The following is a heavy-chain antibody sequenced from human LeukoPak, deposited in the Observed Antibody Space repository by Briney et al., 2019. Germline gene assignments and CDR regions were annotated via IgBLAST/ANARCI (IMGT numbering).Heavy chain of an antibody. V-gene: IGHV1-3*01. CDR1: GYTFTSYA. CDR3: ARAGIAVAGTSREFDY. D-gene: IGHD6-19*01. CDR2: INAGNGNT. Sequence: ASVKVSCKASGYTFTSYAMHWVRQAPGQRLEWMGWINAGNGNTKYSQKFQGRVTITRDTSASTAYMELSSLRSEDTAVYYCARAGIAVAGTSREFDYWGQGTLVTVSS. J-gene: IGHJ4*02.